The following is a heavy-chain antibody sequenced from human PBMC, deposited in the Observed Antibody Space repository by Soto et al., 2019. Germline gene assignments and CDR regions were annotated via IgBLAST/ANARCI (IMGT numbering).Heavy chain of an antibody. CDR3: GSSNWGSRVAN. Sequence: PGGSLRLSCVASGFTFSSYWMHWVRQAPGKGLVWVPRINGDGSITRYADSVKGRFTISRDNTKNTLYVQMSSLRAEDTAVYYCGSSNWGSRVANWGQGALVTVSS. CDR1: GFTFSSYW. V-gene: IGHV3-74*01. CDR2: INGDGSIT. J-gene: IGHJ4*02. D-gene: IGHD7-27*01.